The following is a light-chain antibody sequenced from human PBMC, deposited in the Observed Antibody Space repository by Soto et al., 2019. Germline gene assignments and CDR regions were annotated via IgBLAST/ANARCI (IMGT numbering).Light chain of an antibody. CDR1: QSVSSSY. CDR2: GAS. Sequence: EIVLTQSPGTLSLSPGERATLSCRASQSVSSSYLAWYQQKPGQAPRLLIYGASSRATGIPDRFSGSGSGTDFTVTISRLEAEDCAVYYCQQYGSSPRTLGQGTKVEIK. V-gene: IGKV3-20*01. CDR3: QQYGSSPRT. J-gene: IGKJ1*01.